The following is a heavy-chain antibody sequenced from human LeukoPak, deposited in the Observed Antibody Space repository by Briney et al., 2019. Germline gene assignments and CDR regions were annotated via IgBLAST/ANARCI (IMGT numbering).Heavy chain of an antibody. Sequence: GGSLRLSCVASGFTFSDYYMSWIRQAPGKGLGWVSYISSSGRTIYYADSVKGRFTISRDNAKNSLSLQMNSLRAEDTAMYYCARIGSTGYYPFYYYYMDVWGKGTTVTVSS. CDR3: ARIGSTGYYPFYYYYMDV. D-gene: IGHD3-9*01. V-gene: IGHV3-11*01. J-gene: IGHJ6*03. CDR2: ISSSGRTI. CDR1: GFTFSDYY.